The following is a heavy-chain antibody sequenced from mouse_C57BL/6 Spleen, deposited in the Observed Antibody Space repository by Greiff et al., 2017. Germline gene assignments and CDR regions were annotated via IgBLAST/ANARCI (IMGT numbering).Heavy chain of an antibody. J-gene: IGHJ4*01. CDR3: ARWDGYYSAMDY. D-gene: IGHD2-3*01. Sequence: QVQLQQPGAELVKPGASVKLSCKASGYTFTSYWLQWVKQRPGQGLEWIGEIDPSDSYTNYNQKFKGKATLTVDTSSSTAYMQLSSLTSEDSAVYYCARWDGYYSAMDYWGQGTSVTVSS. V-gene: IGHV1-50*01. CDR2: IDPSDSYT. CDR1: GYTFTSYW.